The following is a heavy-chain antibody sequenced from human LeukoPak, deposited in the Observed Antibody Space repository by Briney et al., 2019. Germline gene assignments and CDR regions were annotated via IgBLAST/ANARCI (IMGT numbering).Heavy chain of an antibody. J-gene: IGHJ4*02. Sequence: PGGSLRLSCVASGFTFSSYAMSWVRQAPGKGLEWVSSIRGSGDRTSFADSEKGRFTISRDNSKNTLYLQMNSLRAEDTAVYYCAKSITMIVVVISFDYWGQGTLVTVSS. CDR2: IRGSGDRT. V-gene: IGHV3-23*01. D-gene: IGHD3-22*01. CDR3: AKSITMIVVVISFDY. CDR1: GFTFSSYA.